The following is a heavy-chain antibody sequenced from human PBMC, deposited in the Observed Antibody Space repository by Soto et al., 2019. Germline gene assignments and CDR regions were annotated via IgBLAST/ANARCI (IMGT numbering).Heavy chain of an antibody. Sequence: SETLSLTCAISGDSVSSNSAAWNWVRQSPSRGLEWLGRTYYRSKWYNDYAVSVKSRITINPDTSKNQFSLQLNSVTPEDTAVYYCVEWGYSLKNAFDIWGQGTMVTVS. J-gene: IGHJ3*02. V-gene: IGHV6-1*01. CDR3: VEWGYSLKNAFDI. D-gene: IGHD3-22*01. CDR2: TYYRSKWYN. CDR1: GDSVSSNSAA.